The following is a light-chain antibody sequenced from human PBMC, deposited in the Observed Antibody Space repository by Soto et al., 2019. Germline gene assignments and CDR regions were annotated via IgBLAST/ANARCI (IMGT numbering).Light chain of an antibody. Sequence: EIVMTQSPATLSVSPGERATLSCRASQSVSSNLAWYQQKPGQAPRLLIYGASTRATGIPARFSGSGSGTEFTLTISSLQSEDFAVYYCQKYYKWPRTFGQGTKLEIK. CDR3: QKYYKWPRT. CDR2: GAS. J-gene: IGKJ2*01. V-gene: IGKV3-15*01. CDR1: QSVSSN.